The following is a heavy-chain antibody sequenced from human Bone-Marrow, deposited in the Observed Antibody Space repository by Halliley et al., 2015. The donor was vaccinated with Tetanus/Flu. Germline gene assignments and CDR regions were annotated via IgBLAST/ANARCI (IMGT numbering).Heavy chain of an antibody. V-gene: IGHV4-61*03. D-gene: IGHD2-2*01. J-gene: IGHJ6*02. Sequence: GLVKPSETLSLTCTVSGGSVSSGLYYWTWVRQPPGKGLEWIGCISNTGVTYSNPSLKNRVTTSLDTSMDHFSLKLTSVTAADTAVYYCAVDEDIQIPAGLRIYFYGLDVWGQGTTVTVSS. CDR1: GGSVSSGLYY. CDR3: AVDEDIQIPAGLRIYFYGLDV. CDR2: ISNTGVT.